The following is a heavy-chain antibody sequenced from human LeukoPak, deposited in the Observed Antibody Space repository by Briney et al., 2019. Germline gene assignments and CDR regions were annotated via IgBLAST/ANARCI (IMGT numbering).Heavy chain of an antibody. V-gene: IGHV3-21*01. CDR2: ISSSSSYI. J-gene: IGHJ3*02. Sequence: GGSLRLSCAASGFTFSSYSMNWVRQAPGKGLEWVSSISSSSSYICYADSVKGRFTISRDNAKNSLYLQMNSLRAEDTAVYYCARDLNAEQQLVSAFDIWGQGTMVTVSS. D-gene: IGHD6-13*01. CDR3: ARDLNAEQQLVSAFDI. CDR1: GFTFSSYS.